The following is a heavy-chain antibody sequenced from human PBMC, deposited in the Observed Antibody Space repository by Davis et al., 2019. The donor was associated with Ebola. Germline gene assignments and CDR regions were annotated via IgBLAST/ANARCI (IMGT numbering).Heavy chain of an antibody. J-gene: IGHJ4*02. V-gene: IGHV3-13*01. D-gene: IGHD5-12*01. Sequence: PGGSLRLSCAASGFPFSSYDMHWVRQATGKRLEWVSAIGTAGDTYYPGSVKGRFTISRANAKSSLYLQMNSLKTEDTAVYYCTTDGRIVATSDDYWGQGTLVTVSS. CDR1: GFPFSSYD. CDR2: IGTAGDT. CDR3: TTDGRIVATSDDY.